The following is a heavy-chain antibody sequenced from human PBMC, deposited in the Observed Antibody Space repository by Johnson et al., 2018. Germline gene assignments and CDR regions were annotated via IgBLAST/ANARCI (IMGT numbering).Heavy chain of an antibody. CDR1: GFTFSSYG. Sequence: QVQLVQSGGGVVQPGRSLRLSCAASGFTFSSYGMHWVRQAPGKGLEWVAVIWYDGSNKYYADSVTGRFTISRDNSKNTLYLQMNSLRAEDTAGYYCAGDGGYYVGRSGYYLAEYFQHWGQGNLVTVSS. CDR2: IWYDGSNK. J-gene: IGHJ1*01. D-gene: IGHD3-22*01. V-gene: IGHV3-33*01. CDR3: AGDGGYYVGRSGYYLAEYFQH.